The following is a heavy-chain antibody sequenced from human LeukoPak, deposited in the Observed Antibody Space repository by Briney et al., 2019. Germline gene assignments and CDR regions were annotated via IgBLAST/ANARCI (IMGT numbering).Heavy chain of an antibody. J-gene: IGHJ5*02. V-gene: IGHV4-59*08. CDR1: GDSISGFY. CDR2: IHYTGNT. Sequence: SETLSLTCTVSGDSISGFYWSWIRQPPGKGLQWIAYIHYTGNTKYNPSLKSRVTISVDTSKNQCSLEVNSVTAADTAVYYCARHGGSSSSRSSFAPWGQGSLVTVSS. CDR3: ARHGGSSSSRSSFAP. D-gene: IGHD1-26*01.